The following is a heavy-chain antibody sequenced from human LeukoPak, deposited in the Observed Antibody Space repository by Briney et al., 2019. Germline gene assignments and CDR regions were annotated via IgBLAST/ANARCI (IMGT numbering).Heavy chain of an antibody. D-gene: IGHD3-16*01. Sequence: ASVKVSCKASGYTFTGYYMHWVRQAPGQGLEWMGWINPNSGGTNYAQKFQGRVTMTRDTSISTAYMELSRLRSDDTAVYYCARVPGYVPFFDCWGQGTLVTVSS. V-gene: IGHV1-2*02. CDR1: GYTFTGYY. CDR2: INPNSGGT. J-gene: IGHJ4*02. CDR3: ARVPGYVPFFDC.